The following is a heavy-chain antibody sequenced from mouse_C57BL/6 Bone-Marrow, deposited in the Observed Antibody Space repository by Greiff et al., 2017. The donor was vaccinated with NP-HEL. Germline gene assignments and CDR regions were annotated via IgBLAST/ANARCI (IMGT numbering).Heavy chain of an antibody. J-gene: IGHJ1*03. CDR3: ARGDYSKVYWYFDV. V-gene: IGHV1-4*01. D-gene: IGHD2-5*01. CDR2: INPSSGYT. CDR1: GYTFTSYT. Sequence: VQLQQSGAELARPGASVKMSCKASGYTFTSYTMHWVKQRPGQGLEWIGYINPSSGYTKYNQKFKDKATLTADKSSSTAYMQLSSLTSEDSAVYYCARGDYSKVYWYFDVWGTGTTVTVSS.